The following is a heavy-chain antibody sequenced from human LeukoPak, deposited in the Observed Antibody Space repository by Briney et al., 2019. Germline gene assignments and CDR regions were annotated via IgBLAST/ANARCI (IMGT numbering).Heavy chain of an antibody. CDR1: GFTFSSYE. V-gene: IGHV3-48*03. Sequence: PGGSLRLSCAASGFTFSSYEMNWVRQAPGKGLEWVSYISSSGSTIYYADSVKGRFTISRDNAKNSLYLQMNSLRAEDTAVYYCARDGSGSYSANDYWGQGTLVTVSS. CDR3: ARDGSGSYSANDY. CDR2: ISSSGSTI. J-gene: IGHJ4*02. D-gene: IGHD3-10*01.